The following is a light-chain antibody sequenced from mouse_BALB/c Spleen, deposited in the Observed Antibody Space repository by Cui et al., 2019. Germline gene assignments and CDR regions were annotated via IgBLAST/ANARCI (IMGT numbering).Light chain of an antibody. V-gene: IGKV12-44*01. J-gene: IGKJ5*01. CDR3: QHHDDSPLT. CDR1: ENIYSY. Sequence: DIQMTKSPASLSASVGETVTITCRASENIYSYLAWYQQKQGKSPQLLVYNAKTLAEGVPSRFSGSGSGTQFSLKISSLQPEDFGSYYCQHHDDSPLTFGAGTKLELK. CDR2: NAK.